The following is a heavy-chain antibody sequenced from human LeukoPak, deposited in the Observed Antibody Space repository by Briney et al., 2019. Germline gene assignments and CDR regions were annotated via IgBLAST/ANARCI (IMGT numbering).Heavy chain of an antibody. V-gene: IGHV3-74*01. CDR1: GNYW. D-gene: IGHD2-2*01. J-gene: IGHJ4*02. CDR2: INSDGSWT. CDR3: VSFYETN. Sequence: GGSLRLSCAASGNYWMHWVRQAPGKGLVWVSHINSDGSWTSYADSVKGRFTISKDNAKNTVYLQMNNLRAEDTAVYYCVSFYETNWGRGTLVAVSS.